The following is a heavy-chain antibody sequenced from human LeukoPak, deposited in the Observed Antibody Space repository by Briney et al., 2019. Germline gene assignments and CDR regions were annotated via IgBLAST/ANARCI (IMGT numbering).Heavy chain of an antibody. CDR1: GYTFTNYA. D-gene: IGHD2/OR15-2a*01. CDR3: ARAFRNIVGLADYYYYMDV. J-gene: IGHJ6*03. CDR2: INAGNGNT. V-gene: IGHV1-3*03. Sequence: GASVKVSCKASGYTFTNYALHWVRQAPGQRLEWMGWINAGNGNTKYSQEFQGRVTITRDTSASTAYMELSSLRSEDTAVYYCARAFRNIVGLADYYYYMDVWGKGTTVTVSS.